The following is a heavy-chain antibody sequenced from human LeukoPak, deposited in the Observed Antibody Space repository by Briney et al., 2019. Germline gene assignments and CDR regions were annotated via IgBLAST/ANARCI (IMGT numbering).Heavy chain of an antibody. D-gene: IGHD2-2*01. CDR2: MNPNSGNT. V-gene: IGHV1-8*02. CDR3: ARAEVCSSSSCYFYMDV. Sequence: ASVKVSCKASGHTFTSYDINWVRQAPGQGLEWMGWMNPNSGNTAYAQKFQGRVTMTRNTSISTAYMELSSLRSEDTAVYYCARAEVCSSSSCYFYMDVWGQGTTVTISS. CDR1: GHTFTSYD. J-gene: IGHJ6*03.